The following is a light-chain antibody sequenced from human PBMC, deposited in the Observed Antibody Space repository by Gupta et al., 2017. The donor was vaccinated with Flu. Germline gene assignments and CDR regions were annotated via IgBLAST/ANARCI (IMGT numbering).Light chain of an antibody. CDR1: QTISSY. CDR3: QQCDTTPST. J-gene: IGKJ2*02. Sequence: DIQMTQSPSSLSASVGDRVTITCRASQTISSYLNWYQQKPGKVPKLLIYAASSLQSGVPSRFSGSGSGTDFTLTISSLQPEDFATYYCQQCDTTPSTFGQGTKMEIK. V-gene: IGKV1-39*01. CDR2: AAS.